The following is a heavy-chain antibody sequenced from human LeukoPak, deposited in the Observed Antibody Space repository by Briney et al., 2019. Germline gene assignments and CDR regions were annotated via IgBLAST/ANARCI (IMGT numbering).Heavy chain of an antibody. CDR2: ISGSGGST. Sequence: PGGSLRLSCAASGLAFSSYAMSWVRQAPGKGLEWVSAISGSGGSTYYAASVKGRFTISRDNSKNTLYLQMNSLRAEDTAVYYCAKKSTTVTGGMDVWGQGTTVTVSS. D-gene: IGHD4-17*01. V-gene: IGHV3-23*01. J-gene: IGHJ6*02. CDR1: GLAFSSYA. CDR3: AKKSTTVTGGMDV.